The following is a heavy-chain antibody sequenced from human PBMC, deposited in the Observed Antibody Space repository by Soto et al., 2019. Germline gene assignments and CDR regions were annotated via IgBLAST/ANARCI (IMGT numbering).Heavy chain of an antibody. CDR3: ANRPGGRGERFLAY. Sequence: LSLTCSVSGGSITSYYWGWIRPAPGKGLELICYVYYNSSTNYNVALKTLVTVSMAASKCQFSLTLLSVTVADTAAYDCANRPGGRGERFLAYGGQGTLLTVSS. V-gene: IGHV4-59*01. CDR2: VYYNSST. CDR1: GGSITSYY. D-gene: IGHD6-25*01. J-gene: IGHJ4*02.